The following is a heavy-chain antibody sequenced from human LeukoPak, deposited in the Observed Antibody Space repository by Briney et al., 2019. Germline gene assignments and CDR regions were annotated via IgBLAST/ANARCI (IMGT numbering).Heavy chain of an antibody. Sequence: PGGSLRLSCEVSGFSFEDYGMHWVRQPPGKGLEWVSSINDNGDKTDYADSVKGRFTVSRDNAKSSLYLQMNSLRAEDTAVYYCAAQRAVGFDYWGQGTLVTVSS. D-gene: IGHD6-19*01. CDR3: AAQRAVGFDY. CDR1: GFSFEDYG. V-gene: IGHV3-20*04. CDR2: INDNGDKT. J-gene: IGHJ4*02.